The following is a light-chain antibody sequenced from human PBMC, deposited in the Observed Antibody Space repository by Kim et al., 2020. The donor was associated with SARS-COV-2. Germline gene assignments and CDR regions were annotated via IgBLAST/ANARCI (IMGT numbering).Light chain of an antibody. CDR2: GAS. CDR3: QQYGRSPPYT. V-gene: IGKV3-20*01. J-gene: IGKJ2*01. CDR1: QSVSSSY. Sequence: EILLTQSPGTLSVSPGERATLSCRTSQSVSSSYLAWYQQKPGQAPRLLIYGASTRATGIPDRFSGSGSGTDFTLTISRLEPEDFAVYYCQQYGRSPPYTFGQGTKLEIK.